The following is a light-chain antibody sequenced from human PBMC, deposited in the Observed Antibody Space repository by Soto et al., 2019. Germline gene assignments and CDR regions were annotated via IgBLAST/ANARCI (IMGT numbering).Light chain of an antibody. CDR1: SSDIGGYNY. V-gene: IGLV2-14*01. Sequence: QSALTQPASVSGSPGQSITISCTGTSSDIGGYNYVSWYQQHPGKAPKLMLYEVSNRPSGVSNRFSGSKSGNTASLTISGLQAADEADYYCNSYTSSSTLYVFGTGTKVTV. CDR2: EVS. CDR3: NSYTSSSTLYV. J-gene: IGLJ1*01.